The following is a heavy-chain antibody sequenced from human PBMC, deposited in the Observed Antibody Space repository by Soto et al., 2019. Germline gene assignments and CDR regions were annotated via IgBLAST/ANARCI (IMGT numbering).Heavy chain of an antibody. CDR3: ARDLKDTAMVTVPY. J-gene: IGHJ4*02. CDR1: GGTFSSYT. Sequence: QVQLVQSGAEVKKPGSSVKVSCKASGGTFSSYTISWVRQAPGQGLEWMGRIIPILGIANYAQKFQGRVSISAHTSASPAYMELSSLRSEDTAVYYCARDLKDTAMVTVPYWGQGTLVTVSS. D-gene: IGHD5-18*01. CDR2: IIPILGIA. V-gene: IGHV1-69*08.